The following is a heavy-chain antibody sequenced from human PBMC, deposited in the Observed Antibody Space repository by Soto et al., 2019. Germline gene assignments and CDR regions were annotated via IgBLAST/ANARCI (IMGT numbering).Heavy chain of an antibody. Sequence: LRLSCAASGFTFDDYAMHWVRQAPGKGLEWVSGISWNSGSIGYADSVKGRFTISRDNAKNSLYLQMNSLRAEDTALYYCAKEWELLGYAFDIWGQGTMVT. J-gene: IGHJ3*02. CDR2: ISWNSGSI. D-gene: IGHD1-26*01. CDR1: GFTFDDYA. V-gene: IGHV3-9*01. CDR3: AKEWELLGYAFDI.